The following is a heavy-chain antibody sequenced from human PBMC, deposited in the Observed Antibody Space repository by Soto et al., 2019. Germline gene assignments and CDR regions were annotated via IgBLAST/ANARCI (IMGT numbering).Heavy chain of an antibody. CDR2: IIPIFGTA. Sequence: QVQLVQSGAEVKKPGSSVKVSCKASGGTFSSYAIRWVRQAPGQGLEWMGGIIPIFGTANYAQKFQGRVTITADESTSTAYMELSSLRSEDTAVYYCARAVRYCISTSCYGPYYFYYGMDVWGQGTTVTVSS. CDR3: ARAVRYCISTSCYGPYYFYYGMDV. D-gene: IGHD2-2*01. CDR1: GGTFSSYA. J-gene: IGHJ6*02. V-gene: IGHV1-69*12.